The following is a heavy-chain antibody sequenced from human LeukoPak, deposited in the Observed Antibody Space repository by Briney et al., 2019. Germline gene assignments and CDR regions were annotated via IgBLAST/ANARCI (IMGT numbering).Heavy chain of an antibody. V-gene: IGHV3-20*04. D-gene: IGHD3-22*01. J-gene: IGHJ4*02. CDR2: INWNGGTT. CDR3: ARDKHYYDSSNYV. CDR1: GFTFNDYG. Sequence: TGGSLRLSCAASGFTFNDYGMSWVRQGPGKGLEWVSGINWNGGTTGYADSVKSRFTISRDNAKNSLYLQMNSLRAEDTALYYCARDKHYYDSSNYVWGQGTLVTVSS.